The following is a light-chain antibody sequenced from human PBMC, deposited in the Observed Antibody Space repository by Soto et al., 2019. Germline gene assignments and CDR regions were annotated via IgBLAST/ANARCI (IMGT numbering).Light chain of an antibody. J-gene: IGLJ1*01. CDR3: SSYTSSSIYV. Sequence: QSVLTQHASVSGSPGQSITVSCAGASSDVGGYNLVSWYQQHPGKAPKLIIYEGTERPSGISPRFSGSKSGNTASLTISGLQAEDEADYYCSSYTSSSIYVFGSGTKVTVL. CDR1: SSDVGGYNL. CDR2: EGT. V-gene: IGLV2-23*01.